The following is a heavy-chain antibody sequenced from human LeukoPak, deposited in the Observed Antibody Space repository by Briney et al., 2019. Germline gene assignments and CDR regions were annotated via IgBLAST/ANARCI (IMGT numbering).Heavy chain of an antibody. CDR3: ARDGGYRSSWNRFDY. CDR1: GFTFSTYN. J-gene: IGHJ4*02. D-gene: IGHD6-13*01. V-gene: IGHV3-48*01. CDR2: ISSSSTAI. Sequence: GGSLRLSCAASGFTFSTYNMNWVRQAPGKGLEWVSYISSSSTAIYYADSVKGRFTISRDNAKNSLYLQMNSLRAEDTAVYYCARDGGYRSSWNRFDYWGQGTLVTVSS.